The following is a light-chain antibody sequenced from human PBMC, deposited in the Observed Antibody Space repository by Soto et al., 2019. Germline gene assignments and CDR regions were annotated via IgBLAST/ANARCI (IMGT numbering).Light chain of an antibody. V-gene: IGKV3-15*01. CDR2: GAS. CDR3: QQYNYWPPWT. Sequence: EIVMTQSPATLSVSPGERATLSCRASQSVSSYLAWYQQKPGQAHKLLLDGASPRATGIPARFNGSGSGTEFTLTISSLQTEDFAVYYCQQYNYWPPWTFGQGTKVEIK. J-gene: IGKJ1*01. CDR1: QSVSSY.